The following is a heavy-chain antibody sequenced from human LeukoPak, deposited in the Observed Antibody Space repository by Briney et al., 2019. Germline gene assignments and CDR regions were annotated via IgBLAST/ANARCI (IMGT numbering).Heavy chain of an antibody. CDR3: ARVGHSTRLQTYYFDY. J-gene: IGHJ4*02. CDR2: IIPIFGTA. Sequence: SVKVSCKASGGTFSSYAISWVRQAPGQGLEWMGMIIPIFGTANYAQKFQGRVTITTDESTSTAYMELSSLRSEDTAVYYCARVGHSTRLQTYYFDYWGQGSLVTVSS. CDR1: GGTFSSYA. V-gene: IGHV1-69*05. D-gene: IGHD2-15*01.